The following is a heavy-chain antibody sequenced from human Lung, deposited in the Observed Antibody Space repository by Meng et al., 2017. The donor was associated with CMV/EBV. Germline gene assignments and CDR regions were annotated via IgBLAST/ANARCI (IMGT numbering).Heavy chain of an antibody. CDR3: AKSSDNGWSS. V-gene: IGHV1-2*06. J-gene: IGHJ4*01. CDR2: VNPISDDT. CDR1: GYSFSGFY. Sequence: AQLVQSGAEVKMPGASVNIPCQASGYSFSGFYLNWARQAPGHGLEWLGRVNPISDDTLLAQKFEGRITVTRGATINTAFMELTRLRPDDTAVYYCAKSSDNGWSSRGPGTLVTVSS. D-gene: IGHD6-19*01.